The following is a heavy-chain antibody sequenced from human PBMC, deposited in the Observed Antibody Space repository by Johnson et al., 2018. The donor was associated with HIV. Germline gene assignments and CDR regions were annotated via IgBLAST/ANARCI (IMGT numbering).Heavy chain of an antibody. D-gene: IGHD3-22*01. CDR2: IRSKAYGGTT. J-gene: IGHJ3*02. V-gene: IGHV3-49*04. Sequence: VLLVESGGGLVQPGRSLRLSCTASGFTFGDYAMSWVRQAPGKGLEWVGFIRSKAYGGTTEYAASVKGRFTISRDDSKSIAYLQMNSRKTEDTAVYYCTSRNYYDSSGYAERDDAFDIWGQGTMVTVSS. CDR1: GFTFGDYA. CDR3: TSRNYYDSSGYAERDDAFDI.